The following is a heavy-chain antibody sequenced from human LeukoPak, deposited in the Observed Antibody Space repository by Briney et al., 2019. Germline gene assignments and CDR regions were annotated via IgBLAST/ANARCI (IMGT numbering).Heavy chain of an antibody. J-gene: IGHJ4*02. CDR1: GFTFVSHG. Sequence: GGSLRLSCAASGFTFVSHGMIWVRQAPGKGLEWLSCISPGSTTINSADSVKDRFTTSRDKAKSSLFLQMNSLRAEDIAVYYCARVRGPTVTTMYFDYWGQGALVTVPS. D-gene: IGHD4-17*01. CDR2: ISPGSTTI. V-gene: IGHV3-48*01. CDR3: ARVRGPTVTTMYFDY.